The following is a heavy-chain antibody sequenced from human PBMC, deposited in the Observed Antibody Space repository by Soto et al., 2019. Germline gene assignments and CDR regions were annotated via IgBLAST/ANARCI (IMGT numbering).Heavy chain of an antibody. V-gene: IGHV3-23*01. J-gene: IGHJ4*02. CDR2: ISYSGSST. D-gene: IGHD2-2*02. CDR3: AKCACDTTTSGYRGIDY. Sequence: EVQLLESGGGLVQPGESLKLSCAASGFTFSIYAMSWVRQAPGKGLEWVSGISYSGSSTYYADSVKGRFTISRDNSKNTLYLQMNSLRGEDTAVYYCAKCACDTTTSGYRGIDYWGRGTLVTVSS. CDR1: GFTFSIYA.